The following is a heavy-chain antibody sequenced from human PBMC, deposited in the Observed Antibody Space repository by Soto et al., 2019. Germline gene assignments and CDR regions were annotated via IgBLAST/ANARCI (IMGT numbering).Heavy chain of an antibody. D-gene: IGHD1-1*01. J-gene: IGHJ5*02. Sequence: EEQLSESGGGLVQAGGSLRLSCAAAGFNFNTFAMRWIRQAPGKGLEWVSHISSSGGSRDYADSVRGRFFISRDNSKNVLFLQMNSLRVDDTATYYCAKDPPSPWTANCVDPWGKGTLVTVSS. CDR2: ISSSGGSR. V-gene: IGHV3-23*01. CDR1: GFNFNTFA. CDR3: AKDPPSPWTANCVDP.